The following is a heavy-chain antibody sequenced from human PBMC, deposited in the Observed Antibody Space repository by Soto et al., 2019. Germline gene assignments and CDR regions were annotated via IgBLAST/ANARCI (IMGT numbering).Heavy chain of an antibody. Sequence: QVQLQESGPGLVKPSGTLSLTCAVSGGSISSSNWWSWVRQPPGKGLEWIGEIYHSGSTNYNPSPKSRVTMTVDKSKNQFSLKLRSVTAADTAVYYCARVSGSYYYGMDVWGRGPTVTVSS. CDR3: ARVSGSYYYGMDV. V-gene: IGHV4-4*02. CDR1: GGSISSSNW. J-gene: IGHJ6*04. D-gene: IGHD1-26*01. CDR2: IYHSGST.